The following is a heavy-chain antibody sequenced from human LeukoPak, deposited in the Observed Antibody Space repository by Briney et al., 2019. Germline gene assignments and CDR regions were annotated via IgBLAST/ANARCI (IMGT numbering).Heavy chain of an antibody. CDR2: ISFDGSNK. Sequence: GESLSLSCATSGVSFSIYTMRWGRNGPPQGKGWEAVISFDGSNKTYADSVKDRLTISTDNSNNTLYLQMTSLRAEDTGVYYCARDRVGVFDYWGQGTLVTVSS. CDR1: GVSFSIYT. D-gene: IGHD3-10*01. CDR3: ARDRVGVFDY. J-gene: IGHJ4*02. V-gene: IGHV3-30*04.